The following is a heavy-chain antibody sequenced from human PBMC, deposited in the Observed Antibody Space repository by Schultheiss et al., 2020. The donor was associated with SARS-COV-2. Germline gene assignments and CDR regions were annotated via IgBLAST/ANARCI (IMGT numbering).Heavy chain of an antibody. CDR3: ARDRSLRDSSGYYYRSREVLDY. D-gene: IGHD3-22*01. Sequence: SQTLSLTCAISGDSVSSNSAAWNWIRQSPSRGLEWLGRTYYRSKWYNDYAVSVKSRITINPDTSKNQFSLQLNSVTPEDTAVYYCARDRSLRDSSGYYYRSREVLDYWGQGTLVTVSS. V-gene: IGHV6-1*01. CDR2: TYYRSKWYN. J-gene: IGHJ4*02. CDR1: GDSVSSNSAA.